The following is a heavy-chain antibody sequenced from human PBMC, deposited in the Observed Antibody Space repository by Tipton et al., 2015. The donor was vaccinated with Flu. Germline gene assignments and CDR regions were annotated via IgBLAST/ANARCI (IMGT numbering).Heavy chain of an antibody. CDR3: ARGRWYFDL. CDR1: GGSISSYY. D-gene: IGHD3-10*01. Sequence: TLSLTCTVSGGSISSYYWTWIRQPPGKGLEWIGYISSSGSTNYNPSLKSRVTISVDTSKNQFSLKLSSVTAADTAVYSCARGRWYFDLWGPGTLVTVSP. V-gene: IGHV4-59*01. CDR2: ISSSGST. J-gene: IGHJ2*01.